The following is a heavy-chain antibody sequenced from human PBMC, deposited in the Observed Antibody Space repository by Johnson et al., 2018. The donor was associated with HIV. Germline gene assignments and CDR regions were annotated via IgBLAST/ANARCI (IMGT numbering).Heavy chain of an antibody. Sequence: VQLVESGGGVVQPGRSLRLSCAASGFTFSSYAMHWVRQAPGKGLEWVANIKEDGSERYYVDSVKGRFTISRDNAKNSLYLQMNSLRDEDTAVYYCARGRLNHFPDAFDIWGQGTVVTVSS. CDR2: IKEDGSER. J-gene: IGHJ3*02. CDR1: GFTFSSYA. CDR3: ARGRLNHFPDAFDI. V-gene: IGHV3-7*01. D-gene: IGHD3-16*01.